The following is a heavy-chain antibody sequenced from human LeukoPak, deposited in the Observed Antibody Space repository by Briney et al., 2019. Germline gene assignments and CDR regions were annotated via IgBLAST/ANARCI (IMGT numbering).Heavy chain of an antibody. D-gene: IGHD3-9*01. CDR3: AREGVYYDILAAYYRPYYFDF. J-gene: IGHJ4*02. V-gene: IGHV4-59*12. CDR2: IYYSGDT. Sequence: SETLSLTCTVSGGSISTYYWNWIRQPPGKGLEWIGYIYYSGDTNFNPSLKSRVTISVDTSKNQFSLKLSSVTAADTAVYYCAREGVYYDILAAYYRPYYFDFWGQGTLVTVYS. CDR1: GGSISTYY.